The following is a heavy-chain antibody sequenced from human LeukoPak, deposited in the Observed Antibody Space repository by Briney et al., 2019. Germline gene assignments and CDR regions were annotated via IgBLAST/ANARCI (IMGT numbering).Heavy chain of an antibody. Sequence: GSLRLSCAASGFTFSSYWMSWVRQAPGKGLEWVANIKQDGSEKYYVDSVKGRFTISRDNAKNSLYLQMNSLRAEDTAAYCCARDRGGFGYYYGSGSYYNGDAFDIWGQGTMVTVSS. CDR3: ARDRGGFGYYYGSGSYYNGDAFDI. D-gene: IGHD3-10*01. V-gene: IGHV3-7*01. CDR1: GFTFSSYW. CDR2: IKQDGSEK. J-gene: IGHJ3*02.